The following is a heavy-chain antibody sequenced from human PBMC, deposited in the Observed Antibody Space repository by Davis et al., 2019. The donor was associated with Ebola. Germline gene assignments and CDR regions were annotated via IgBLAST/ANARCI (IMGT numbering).Heavy chain of an antibody. CDR1: GFMFSSYW. Sequence: GGSLRLSCAASGFMFSSYWMNWVRQAPGKGLEWVANIRGDGSEQSYVDSVKGRFTISRDNAKNSLYLEMNSLRAEDTAVYYCAKTDCSGGSCYSVDYWGQGTLVTVSS. CDR2: IRGDGSEQ. D-gene: IGHD2-15*01. CDR3: AKTDCSGGSCYSVDY. V-gene: IGHV3-7*03. J-gene: IGHJ4*02.